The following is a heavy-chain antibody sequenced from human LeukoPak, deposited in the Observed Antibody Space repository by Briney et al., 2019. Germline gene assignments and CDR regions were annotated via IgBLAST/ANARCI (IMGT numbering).Heavy chain of an antibody. CDR1: GGSISSYY. Sequence: PSETLSLTCTVSGGSISSYYWSWIRQPPGKGMEWIGYIYYSGSTNYNPSLKSRVTISVDTSKNQFSLKLSSVTAADTAVYYCARGRRYCSGGSCSILFDYWGQGTLVTVSS. J-gene: IGHJ4*02. CDR3: ARGRRYCSGGSCSILFDY. V-gene: IGHV4-59*01. CDR2: IYYSGST. D-gene: IGHD2-15*01.